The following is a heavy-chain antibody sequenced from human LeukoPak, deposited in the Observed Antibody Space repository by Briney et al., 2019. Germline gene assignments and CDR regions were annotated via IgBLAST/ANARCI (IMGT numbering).Heavy chain of an antibody. V-gene: IGHV3-48*01. CDR1: GFTFSSYS. D-gene: IGHD6-19*01. Sequence: GGSLGLSCAASGFTFSSYSMNWVRQAPGKGLEWVSYISSSSSTIYYADSVKGRFTISRDNAKNSLYLQMNSLRAEDTAVYYCARVRGVAGSDYWGQGTLVTVSS. CDR3: ARVRGVAGSDY. J-gene: IGHJ4*02. CDR2: ISSSSSTI.